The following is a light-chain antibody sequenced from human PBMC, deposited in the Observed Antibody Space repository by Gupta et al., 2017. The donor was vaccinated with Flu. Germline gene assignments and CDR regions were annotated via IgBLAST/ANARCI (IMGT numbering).Light chain of an antibody. V-gene: IGKV3-15*01. CDR3: QQDNNSRT. Sequence: EIVMTQSPATLSVSPGERATLSCRASQSVSSNLDWYQQKPGQAPRLLIYGASNRATGISGRFSGSGYEKEFTLTSSRRQYEDFAVYYWQQDNNSRTFSQGTKVEIK. CDR1: QSVSSN. J-gene: IGKJ1*01. CDR2: GAS.